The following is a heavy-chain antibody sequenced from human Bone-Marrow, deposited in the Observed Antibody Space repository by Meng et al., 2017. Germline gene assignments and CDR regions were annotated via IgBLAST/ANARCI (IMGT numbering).Heavy chain of an antibody. D-gene: IGHD3-22*01. CDR1: GGSFSGYY. J-gene: IGHJ6*02. CDR3: ARQNYDSSGYLYYYYYYGMDV. Sequence: GSLRLSCAVYGGSFSGYYWTWIRQPPGKGLEWIGEINRSGSTNCNPSLKSRVTISVDTSKNQFSLKLSSVTAADTAVHYCARQNYDSSGYLYYYYYYGMDVWGQGTTVTVSS. V-gene: IGHV4-34*01. CDR2: INRSGST.